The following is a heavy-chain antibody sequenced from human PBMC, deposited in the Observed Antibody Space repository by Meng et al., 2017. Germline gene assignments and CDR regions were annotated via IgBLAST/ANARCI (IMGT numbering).Heavy chain of an antibody. Sequence: GESLKISCAASGFTFSSYSMNWVRQAPGKGLEWVSSISSSSSYIYYADSVKGRFTISRDNAKNSLYLQMNSLRAEDTAVYYCARVPPSYYYDSSGYYYYFDYWGQGTLVTVSS. V-gene: IGHV3-21*01. CDR1: GFTFSSYS. CDR3: ARVPPSYYYDSSGYYYYFDY. CDR2: ISSSSSYI. D-gene: IGHD3-22*01. J-gene: IGHJ4*02.